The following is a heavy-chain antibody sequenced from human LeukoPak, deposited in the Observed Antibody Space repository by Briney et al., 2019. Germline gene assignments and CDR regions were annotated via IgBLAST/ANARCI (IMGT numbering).Heavy chain of an antibody. CDR3: ARDGKGDYDFWSGYSTIDY. V-gene: IGHV3-48*03. CDR1: GFTFSSYE. D-gene: IGHD3-3*01. J-gene: IGHJ4*02. CDR2: ISSSGSTI. Sequence: GGSLRLSCAASGFTFSSYEMNWVRQAPGKGLEWVSYISSSGSTIYYADSVKGRFTISRDNAKNPLYLQMNSLRAEDTAVYYCARDGKGDYDFWSGYSTIDYWGQGTLVTVSS.